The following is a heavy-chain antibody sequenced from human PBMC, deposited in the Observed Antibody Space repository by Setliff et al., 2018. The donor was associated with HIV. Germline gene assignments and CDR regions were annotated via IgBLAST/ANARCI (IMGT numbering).Heavy chain of an antibody. CDR3: THTVVGEWGVNRPQPFDH. CDR1: GFSLSTSGVG. Sequence: SGPTLVNPTQTLTLTCTFSGFSLSTSGVGVGWIRQPPGKALEWLALIFWNDDERYSPSLKHRLTITGHPSKKQVFLTMTNVDPMDTGMYYCTHTVVGEWGVNRPQPFDHWGQGFLVTVSS. CDR2: IFWNDDE. V-gene: IGHV2-5*01. D-gene: IGHD2-15*01. J-gene: IGHJ4*02.